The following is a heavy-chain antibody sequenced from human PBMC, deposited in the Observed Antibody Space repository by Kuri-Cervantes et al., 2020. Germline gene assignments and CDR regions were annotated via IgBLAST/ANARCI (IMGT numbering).Heavy chain of an antibody. CDR2: ISSISSII. Sequence: GGSLRLSCAASGFTFNNYNMNWVRQAPGKGLEWVSYISSISSIIYYTDSVRGRFTISRDNAKNSLYLQMNNLRAEDTAVYYCARDYFGDYYFDYWGQGTLVTVSS. CDR1: GFTFNNYN. D-gene: IGHD4-17*01. CDR3: ARDYFGDYYFDY. V-gene: IGHV3-48*01. J-gene: IGHJ4*02.